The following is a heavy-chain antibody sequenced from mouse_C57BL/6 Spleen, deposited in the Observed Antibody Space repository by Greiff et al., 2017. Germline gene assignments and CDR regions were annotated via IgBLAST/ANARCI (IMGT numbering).Heavy chain of an antibody. CDR3: TVYYYGSSVWFAY. D-gene: IGHD1-1*01. CDR1: GFTFSNYW. V-gene: IGHV6-3*01. Sequence: EVKLVESGGGLVQPGGSMKLSCVASGFTFSNYWMNWVRQSPEKGLEWVAQISLKSDNYATHYAESVKGRFTISRDDSKSSVYLQMNNLGAEDTGNYYCTVYYYGSSVWFAYWGQGTLVTVSA. J-gene: IGHJ3*01. CDR2: ISLKSDNYAT.